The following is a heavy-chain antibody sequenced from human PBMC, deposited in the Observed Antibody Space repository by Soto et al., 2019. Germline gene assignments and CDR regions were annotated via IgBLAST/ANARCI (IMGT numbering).Heavy chain of an antibody. J-gene: IGHJ4*02. CDR3: AKGAYGDYGEFDY. CDR1: GFTFSNYA. Sequence: LRLSCAASGFTFSNYAMNWVRQAPGKGLEWVSSISGSGGNANYADSAKGRFTISRDNSKNTLYLQMNSLRAEDTAIYYCAKGAYGDYGEFDYWGQGTLVTVSS. D-gene: IGHD4-17*01. CDR2: ISGSGGNA. V-gene: IGHV3-23*01.